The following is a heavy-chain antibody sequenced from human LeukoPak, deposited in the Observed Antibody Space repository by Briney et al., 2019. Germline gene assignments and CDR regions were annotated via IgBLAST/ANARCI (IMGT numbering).Heavy chain of an antibody. D-gene: IGHD3-9*01. V-gene: IGHV1-69*06. CDR2: IIPIFGTA. CDR3: ARAWAYDILTGYSGHFDY. CDR1: GGTFSSYA. J-gene: IGHJ4*02. Sequence: AAVKVSCKASGGTFSSYAISWVRQAPGQGLEWMGGIIPIFGTANYAQKFQGRVTITADKSTSTAYMELSSLRSEDTAVYYCARAWAYDILTGYSGHFDYWGQGTLVTVPS.